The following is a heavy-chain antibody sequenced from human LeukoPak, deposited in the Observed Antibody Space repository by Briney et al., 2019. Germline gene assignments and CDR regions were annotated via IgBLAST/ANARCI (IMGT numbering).Heavy chain of an antibody. CDR3: AKGSYYDQVEESDY. CDR2: ISYDGTNK. D-gene: IGHD3-16*01. V-gene: IGHV3-30*18. J-gene: IGHJ4*02. Sequence: GGSLRLSCAVSGFIFSNYGMHWVRQAPGKGMEWVAVISYDGTNKYYADSVKGRFTISRDNSKNTLYLQMSSLRAEDTAAYYCAKGSYYDQVEESDYWGQGTLVTVSS. CDR1: GFIFSNYG.